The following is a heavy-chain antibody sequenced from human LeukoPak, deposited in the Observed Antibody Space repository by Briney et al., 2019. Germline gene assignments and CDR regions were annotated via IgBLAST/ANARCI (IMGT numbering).Heavy chain of an antibody. V-gene: IGHV3-21*01. CDR1: GFTFSTYN. D-gene: IGHD1-26*01. J-gene: IGHJ3*02. CDR2: ISSSSNYT. CDR3: ARDVGASAPDAFDI. Sequence: PGGSLRLSCAASGFTFSTYNMNWVRQAPGKGLEWVSSISSSSNYTSYADSVKGRVTISRDNAKNSLYLQMNSLRVEDTDVYYCARDVGASAPDAFDIWGQGTMVTVSS.